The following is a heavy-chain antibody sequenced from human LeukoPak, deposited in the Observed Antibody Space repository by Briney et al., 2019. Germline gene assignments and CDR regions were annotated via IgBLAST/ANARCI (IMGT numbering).Heavy chain of an antibody. V-gene: IGHV3-9*01. CDR2: ISWNSGSI. CDR1: GFTFDDYA. J-gene: IGHJ4*02. Sequence: PGRSLRLSCAASGFTFDDYAMHWVRQAPGKGLEWVSGISWNSGSIGYADSVKGRFTISRDNAKNSLYLQMNSLRAEDTAFYYCARGLMGGYPYFENWGQGTLVTVSS. CDR3: ARGLMGGYPYFEN. D-gene: IGHD3-22*01.